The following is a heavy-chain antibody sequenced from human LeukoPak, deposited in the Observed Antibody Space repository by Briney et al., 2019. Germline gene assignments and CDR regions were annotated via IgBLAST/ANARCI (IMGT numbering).Heavy chain of an antibody. CDR2: MNPNRGNT. CDR1: GYTFTSYD. Sequence: GASVKVSCKASGYTFTSYDINWVRQATGQGLEWMGWMNPNRGNTGYAQKFQGRVTMTRNTSISTAYMELSSLRSEDTAVYYCARWAATSVPVTGASYYMDVWGKGTTVTISS. V-gene: IGHV1-8*01. CDR3: ARWAATSVPVTGASYYMDV. D-gene: IGHD1-26*01. J-gene: IGHJ6*03.